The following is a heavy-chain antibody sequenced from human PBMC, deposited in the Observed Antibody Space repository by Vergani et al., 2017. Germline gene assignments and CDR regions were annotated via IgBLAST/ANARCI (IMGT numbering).Heavy chain of an antibody. CDR2: IYYSGST. V-gene: IGHV4-34*01. Sequence: QVQLQQWGAGLLKPSETLSLTCAVYGGSFSGYYWSWIRQHPGKGLEWIGYIYYSGSTYYNPSLKSRVTISVDTSKNQFSLKLSSVTAADTAVYFCARVMYRDEASTGYRLEGMDIWGQGTTVTISS. CDR1: GGSFSGYY. D-gene: IGHD3-9*01. CDR3: ARVMYRDEASTGYRLEGMDI. J-gene: IGHJ6*02.